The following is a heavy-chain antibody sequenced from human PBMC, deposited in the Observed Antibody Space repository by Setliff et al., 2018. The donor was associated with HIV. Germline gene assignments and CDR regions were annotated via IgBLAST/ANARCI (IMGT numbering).Heavy chain of an antibody. Sequence: PGGSLRLSCVASGFTYNNYWMHWVRQAPAKGLEWVANISPDGSATYYVDSVKGRFTISRDNSRNTLFLQMNNLRAEDMALYYCARDWRSGYDLNFDYWGQGTLVTVSS. CDR1: GFTYNNYW. CDR3: ARDWRSGYDLNFDY. V-gene: IGHV3-7*03. J-gene: IGHJ4*02. D-gene: IGHD5-12*01. CDR2: ISPDGSAT.